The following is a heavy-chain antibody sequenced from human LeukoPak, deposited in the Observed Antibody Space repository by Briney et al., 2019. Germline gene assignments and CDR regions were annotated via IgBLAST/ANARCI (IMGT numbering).Heavy chain of an antibody. J-gene: IGHJ4*02. D-gene: IGHD1-26*01. CDR1: GGSFNGYY. Sequence: SETLSLTCAVYGGSFNGYYWSWIRQPPGKGLEWIGEINHSGSTNYNPSLKSRVTISVDTSKNQFSLKLSSVTAADTAVYYCARGGYSGSKLGYWGQGTLVTVSS. V-gene: IGHV4-34*01. CDR2: INHSGST. CDR3: ARGGYSGSKLGY.